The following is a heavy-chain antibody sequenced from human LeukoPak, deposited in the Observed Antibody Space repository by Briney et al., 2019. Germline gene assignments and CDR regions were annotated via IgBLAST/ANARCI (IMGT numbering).Heavy chain of an antibody. CDR1: GFTFSSYAM. J-gene: IGHJ3*02. CDR3: ARLRTVNPHDAFDT. V-gene: IGHV2-70*11. D-gene: IGHD4-17*01. Sequence: LRLSCAASGFTFSSYAMNWIRQAPGKALEWLARIDWDDDKNYTPSLRTRLTISKDTSKNQVVITLTYRTPVDTASYYCARLRTVNPHDAFDTWGQGTMVTVSS. CDR2: IDWDDDK.